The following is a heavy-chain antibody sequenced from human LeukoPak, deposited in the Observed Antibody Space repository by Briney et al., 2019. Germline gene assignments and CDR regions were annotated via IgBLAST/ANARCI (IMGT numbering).Heavy chain of an antibody. V-gene: IGHV3-48*03. D-gene: IGHD3-22*01. CDR3: ARANYYDISGYDY. J-gene: IGHJ4*02. CDR1: GFTFRSYE. Sequence: GGSLRLSCAASGFTFRSYEMDWVRQAPGKGLEWVSYITSSGNTIYYADSVKGRFTISRDNAKNSLYLQMNSLRAEDTAVYYCARANYYDISGYDYWGQGTLVTVSS. CDR2: ITSSGNTI.